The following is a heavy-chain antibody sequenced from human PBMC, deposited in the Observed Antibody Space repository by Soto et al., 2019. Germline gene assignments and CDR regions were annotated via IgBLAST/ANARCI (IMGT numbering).Heavy chain of an antibody. CDR3: ARREMTIFEAGMDA. J-gene: IGHJ6*02. V-gene: IGHV5-51*01. Sequence: PGESLKISCKASGYSFTSYWIGWVRQIPGKGLEYMGIIYPGDSDTIYSPSFQSQVTISADKSISTAYLQWSSLKASDTSMYYCARREMTIFEAGMDAWGQGTTVTGS. CDR2: IYPGDSDT. CDR1: GYSFTSYW. D-gene: IGHD3-3*01.